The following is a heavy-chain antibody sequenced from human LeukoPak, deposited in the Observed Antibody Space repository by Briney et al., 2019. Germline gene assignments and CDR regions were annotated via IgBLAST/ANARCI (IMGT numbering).Heavy chain of an antibody. Sequence: GGSLRLSCAAYGFPFSDYYMTWIRQAPGKGLEWVSCISTSGRTIYYADSVKGRFTISRENAQNSLYLQMNSLRVEDTAVYYCARSVSRYFDDDAFDIWGQGTMVTVSS. CDR2: ISTSGRTI. D-gene: IGHD3-9*01. CDR1: GFPFSDYY. CDR3: ARSVSRYFDDDAFDI. V-gene: IGHV3-11*04. J-gene: IGHJ3*02.